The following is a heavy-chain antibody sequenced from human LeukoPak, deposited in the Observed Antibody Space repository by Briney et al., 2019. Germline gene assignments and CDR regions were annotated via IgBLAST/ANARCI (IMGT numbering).Heavy chain of an antibody. V-gene: IGHV3-21*01. D-gene: IGHD1-26*01. CDR1: GLTFSSYS. CDR3: ARDSGSYYFAY. CDR2: ISTSSTYI. Sequence: GGSLRLSCAASGLTFSSYSMSWVRQAPGKGLEWVSSISTSSTYIKYADSVKGRFTISRDNAKNSLYLQMNSLRAEDTAVYYCARDSGSYYFAYWGQGTRVTVSS. J-gene: IGHJ4*02.